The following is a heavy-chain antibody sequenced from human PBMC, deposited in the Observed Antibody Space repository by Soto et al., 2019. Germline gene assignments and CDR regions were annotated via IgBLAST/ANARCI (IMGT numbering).Heavy chain of an antibody. D-gene: IGHD1-26*01. V-gene: IGHV3-9*01. Sequence: PGGSLRLSCAASGFMFDDYAMHWVRQAPGKGLEWVSGISWNSGSIGYADSVKGRFTISRDNAKNSLYLQMNSLRAEDTAVYYCAREKVGADDYWGQGTLVTVSS. J-gene: IGHJ4*02. CDR1: GFMFDDYA. CDR2: ISWNSGSI. CDR3: AREKVGADDY.